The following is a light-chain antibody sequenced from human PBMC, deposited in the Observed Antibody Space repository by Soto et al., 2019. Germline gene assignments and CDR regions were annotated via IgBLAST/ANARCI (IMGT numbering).Light chain of an antibody. CDR2: GAS. Sequence: EIVLTQSPGTLSLSPGERATLSCRASQSVSSSYLAWYQQKPGQAPRLHIYGASSRATGLPDRFSGSGSGTDFTLTISRLEPEDFAVYYCQQYGSSPKLTFGGGTKVETK. CDR1: QSVSSSY. CDR3: QQYGSSPKLT. V-gene: IGKV3-20*01. J-gene: IGKJ4*01.